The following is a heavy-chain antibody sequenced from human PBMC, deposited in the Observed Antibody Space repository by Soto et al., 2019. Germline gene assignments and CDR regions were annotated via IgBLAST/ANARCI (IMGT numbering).Heavy chain of an antibody. CDR1: GGSFSCYY. CDR2: INHSGST. Sequence: PLETLSLTCAVYGGSFSCYYLTWIRQPPGTGLEWIGEINHSGSTNYNPSLKSRVTISVDTSKNQFSLKLTSVTAADTAVYYCARRYGSSFDYWGQGTLVTVSS. D-gene: IGHD5-12*01. CDR3: ARRYGSSFDY. J-gene: IGHJ4*02. V-gene: IGHV4-34*01.